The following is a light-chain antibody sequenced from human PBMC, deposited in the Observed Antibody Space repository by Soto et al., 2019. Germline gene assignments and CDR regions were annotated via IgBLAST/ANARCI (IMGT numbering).Light chain of an antibody. V-gene: IGLV2-11*01. J-gene: IGLJ3*02. CDR1: SSDVGGYNY. CDR3: CSYEGSYYWV. CDR2: DVS. Sequence: QSALTQPRSVSGSPGQSVTISCTGTSSDVGGYNYVSWYQQHPGKAPKLMIYDVSKRPSGVPDRFSGSKSGNTASLTISGLQAEDEADYYCCSYEGSYYWVFGGGTQLTVL.